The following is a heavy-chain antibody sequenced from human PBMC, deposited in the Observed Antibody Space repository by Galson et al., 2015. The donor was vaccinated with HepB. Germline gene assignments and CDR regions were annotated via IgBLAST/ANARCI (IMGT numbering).Heavy chain of an antibody. J-gene: IGHJ6*02. CDR1: GGSISSGDYY. CDR2: IYYSGST. V-gene: IGHV4-30-4*01. CDR3: AREGVFPNCYGMDV. Sequence: LSLTCTVSGGSISSGDYYWSWIRQPPGKGLEWIGYIYYSGSTYYNPSLKSRVTISVDTSKNQFSLKLSSVTAADTAVYYCAREGVFPNCYGMDVWGQGTTVTVSS.